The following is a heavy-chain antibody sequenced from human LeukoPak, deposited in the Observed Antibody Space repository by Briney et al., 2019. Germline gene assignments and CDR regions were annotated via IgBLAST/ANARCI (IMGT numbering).Heavy chain of an antibody. CDR1: GFTFSSYG. CDR2: IRYDGSNK. D-gene: IGHD4-17*01. V-gene: IGHV3-30*02. Sequence: PGGSLRLSCAASGFTFSSYGMHWVRQAPGKGLEWVAFIRYDGSNKYYADSVKGRFTISRDNSQNTLYLQLNSLRAEDTAVYYCARTAVTPGSSDAFDIWGQGTMVTVSS. J-gene: IGHJ3*02. CDR3: ARTAVTPGSSDAFDI.